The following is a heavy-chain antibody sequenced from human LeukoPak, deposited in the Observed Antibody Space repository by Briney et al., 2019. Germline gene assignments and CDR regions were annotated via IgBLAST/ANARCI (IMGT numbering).Heavy chain of an antibody. V-gene: IGHV3-74*01. Sequence: PGGSLRLSCAASGFTFSSYWMHWVRQAPGKGLVWVSRINSDGSSTSYADSVKGRFTISRDNAKNTLYLQMNSLRAEDTAVYYCASEKYYYGSSGYYGDYWGQGTLVTVSS. CDR3: ASEKYYYGSSGYYGDY. J-gene: IGHJ4*02. CDR1: GFTFSSYW. D-gene: IGHD3-22*01. CDR2: INSDGSST.